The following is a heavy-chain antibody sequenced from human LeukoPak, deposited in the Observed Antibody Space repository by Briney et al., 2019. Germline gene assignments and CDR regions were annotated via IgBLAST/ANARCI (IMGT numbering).Heavy chain of an antibody. CDR1: GGSISSGSYY. Sequence: SQTLSLTCTVSGGSISSGSYYWSWIRQPAGKGLEWIGRIYTSGSTYYNPSLKSRVTISVDTSKNQFSLKLSSVTAADTAVYYCARDTAMVYYFDYWGQGTLVTVSS. CDR3: ARDTAMVYYFDY. CDR2: IYTSGST. D-gene: IGHD5-18*01. J-gene: IGHJ4*02. V-gene: IGHV4-61*02.